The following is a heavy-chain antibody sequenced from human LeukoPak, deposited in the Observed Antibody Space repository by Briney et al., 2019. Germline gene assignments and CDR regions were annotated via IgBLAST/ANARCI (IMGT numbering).Heavy chain of an antibody. CDR3: ARLYSYGYPYYYYMDV. V-gene: IGHV4-39*01. CDR1: GGSISSSSYY. Sequence: PSETLSLTCTVSGGSISSSSYYWGWIRQPPGKGLEWIGSIYYSGSTYYNPSLKSRATISVDTSKNQFSLKLSSVTAADTAVYYCARLYSYGYPYYYYMDVWGKGTTVTVSS. J-gene: IGHJ6*03. CDR2: IYYSGST. D-gene: IGHD5-18*01.